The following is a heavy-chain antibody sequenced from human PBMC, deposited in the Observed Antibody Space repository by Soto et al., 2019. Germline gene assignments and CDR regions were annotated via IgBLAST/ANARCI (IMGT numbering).Heavy chain of an antibody. CDR1: GFTCSCYA. CDR3: ARDYYKYYDSSGYYRSPAY. D-gene: IGHD3-22*01. CDR2: ISYDGSDK. J-gene: IGHJ4*02. V-gene: IGHV3-30-3*01. Sequence: RLACGAAGFTCSCYAMHRVSQAPGKGLEWVALISYDGSDKDYADSVKGRFTISRDNSRNTLFLQMNSLRAEDTAVYYCARDYYKYYDSSGYYRSPAYWGQGTLVTVSS.